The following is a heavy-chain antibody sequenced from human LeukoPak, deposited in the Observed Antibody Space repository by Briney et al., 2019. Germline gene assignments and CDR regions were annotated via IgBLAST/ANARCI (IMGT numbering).Heavy chain of an antibody. Sequence: PGGSLRLSCAASGFTFSSYSMNWVRQAPGKGLEWVSSISSSSYIYYADSVKGRFTTSRDNAKNSLYLQMNSLRAEDTAVYYCARAGATDAFDIWGQGTMVTVSS. CDR1: GFTFSSYS. D-gene: IGHD1-26*01. CDR2: ISSSSYI. CDR3: ARAGATDAFDI. V-gene: IGHV3-21*01. J-gene: IGHJ3*02.